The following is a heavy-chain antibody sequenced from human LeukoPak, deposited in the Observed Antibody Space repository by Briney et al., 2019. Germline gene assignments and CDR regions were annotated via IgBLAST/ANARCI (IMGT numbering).Heavy chain of an antibody. CDR3: AKDFRIGYSAHFDY. D-gene: IGHD2-21*01. CDR1: GFTLSSYG. V-gene: IGHV3-33*06. Sequence: GGSLRLSCTASGFTLSSYGMHWVRQAPGKGLEWVTVIWHDGSNKYYADSVKGRFTISRDNSKNTLYLQMDSLRGEDTAVYYCAKDFRIGYSAHFDYWGQGALVTVSS. J-gene: IGHJ4*02. CDR2: IWHDGSNK.